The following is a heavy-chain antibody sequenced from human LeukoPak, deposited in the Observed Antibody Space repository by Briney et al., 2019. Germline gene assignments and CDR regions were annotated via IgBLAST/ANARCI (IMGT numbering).Heavy chain of an antibody. V-gene: IGHV3-64*01. Sequence: PGGSLRLSCAASGFKFSTYSIHWVRQAPGKGLEFVSAISRDGGSTHYANSVKGRFTISRGNSKDTLYLQMGSLRPDDMAVYYCASQGRPAQLLDYWGQGTLVTVSS. D-gene: IGHD2-2*01. CDR1: GFKFSTYS. J-gene: IGHJ4*02. CDR3: ASQGRPAQLLDY. CDR2: ISRDGGST.